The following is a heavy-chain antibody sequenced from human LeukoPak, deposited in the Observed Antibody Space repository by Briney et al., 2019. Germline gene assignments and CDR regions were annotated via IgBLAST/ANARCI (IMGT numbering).Heavy chain of an antibody. V-gene: IGHV1-2*02. D-gene: IGHD2-2*01. J-gene: IGHJ4*02. CDR3: ARDPGGGIVVVPAALGFDY. CDR2: INPNSGGT. CDR1: GYTFTGYY. Sequence: ASVKVSCKASGYTFTGYYMHWVRQAPGQGLEWMGWINPNSGGTNYAQKFQGRVTMTRDTSISTAYMELGRLRSDDTAVYYCARDPGGGIVVVPAALGFDYWGQGTLVTVSS.